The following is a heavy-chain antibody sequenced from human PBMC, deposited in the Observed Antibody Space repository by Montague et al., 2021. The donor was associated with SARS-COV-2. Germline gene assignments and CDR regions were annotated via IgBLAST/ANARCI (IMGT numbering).Heavy chain of an antibody. Sequence: SETLSLTCTVSGGSISSSSYYWGWIRQPPGKVLELIGINYYGGSTYYNPSLNRRATISVDTSKNQSSLKLSSVTAADPAVYYCVRSPAERYFDWTKFGALVKPYYFDYWGQGTLVTVSS. V-gene: IGHV4-39*01. CDR2: NYYGGST. CDR3: VRSPAERYFDWTKFGALVKPYYFDY. J-gene: IGHJ4*02. CDR1: GGSISSSSYY. D-gene: IGHD3-9*01.